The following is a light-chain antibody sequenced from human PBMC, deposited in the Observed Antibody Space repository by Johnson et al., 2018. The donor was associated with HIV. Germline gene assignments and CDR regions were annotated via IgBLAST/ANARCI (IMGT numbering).Light chain of an antibody. CDR2: ENN. J-gene: IGLJ1*01. CDR3: GTLDSTFYV. V-gene: IGLV1-51*02. CDR1: SSNIGNNY. Sequence: QSVLTQPPSVSAAPGQKVTISCSGSSSNIGNNYVSWYQQLPGTAPKLLIYENNKRPSGIPDRFSGSKSGTSATLGITGLQTGDEADYYCGTLDSTFYVFVTGPKVTVL.